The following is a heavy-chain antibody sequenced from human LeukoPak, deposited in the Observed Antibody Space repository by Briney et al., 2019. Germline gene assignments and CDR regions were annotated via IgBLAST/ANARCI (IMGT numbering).Heavy chain of an antibody. V-gene: IGHV4-59*10. CDR2: IYTSGST. Sequence: SETLSLTCAVYGGSFSGYYWSWVRQPAGEGLEWIGRIYTSGSTSYNPSLKSRVTMSVDTSKNQFSLKLSSVTAADTAVYYCASLITIFGGSAAFDIWGQGTMVTVSS. D-gene: IGHD3-3*01. CDR1: GGSFSGYY. CDR3: ASLITIFGGSAAFDI. J-gene: IGHJ3*02.